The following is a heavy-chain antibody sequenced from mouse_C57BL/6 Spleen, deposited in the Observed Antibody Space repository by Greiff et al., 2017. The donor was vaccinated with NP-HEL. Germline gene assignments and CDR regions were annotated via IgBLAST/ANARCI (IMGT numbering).Heavy chain of an antibody. CDR1: GYTSSSDC. J-gene: IGHJ4*01. V-gene: IGHV1-81*01. CDR3: ERGLVYYAMDY. Sequence: QDQLQQSGAELARPGGSVKMSCKASGYTSSSDCIICVMQRTGQGLEWFVEIYPSSGDSYSNEKCEGKATLTADKSSSTAYMELRSLTSEDSAGYFCERGLVYYAMDYWGKGTSVTVSS. D-gene: IGHD3-3*01. CDR2: IYPSSGDS.